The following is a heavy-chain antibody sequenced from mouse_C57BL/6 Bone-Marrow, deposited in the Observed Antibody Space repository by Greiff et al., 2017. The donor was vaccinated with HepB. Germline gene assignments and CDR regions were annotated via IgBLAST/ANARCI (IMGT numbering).Heavy chain of an antibody. CDR3: ARGLPGSYWYFDV. Sequence: EVQGVESGGGLVKPGGSLKLSCAASGFTFSSYAMSWVRQTPEKRLEWVATISDGGSYTYYPDNVKGRFTISRDNAKNNLYLQMSHLKSEDTAMYYCARGLPGSYWYFDVWGTGTTVTVSS. J-gene: IGHJ1*03. V-gene: IGHV5-4*01. CDR2: ISDGGSYT. D-gene: IGHD2-2*01. CDR1: GFTFSSYA.